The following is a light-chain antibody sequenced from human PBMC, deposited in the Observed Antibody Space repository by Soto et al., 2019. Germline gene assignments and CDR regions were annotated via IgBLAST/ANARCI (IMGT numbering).Light chain of an antibody. J-gene: IGLJ3*02. V-gene: IGLV1-40*01. CDR2: GNS. CDR1: SSNIGAGYD. Sequence: QLVLTQPPSVSGAPGQRVTISCTGSSSNIGAGYDVHWYQQLPGTAPKLLIYGNSNRPSGVPDRFSGSKSGTSASLAITGLQAEDEADYYCQSYDSSLSGWVFGGGTKGDRP. CDR3: QSYDSSLSGWV.